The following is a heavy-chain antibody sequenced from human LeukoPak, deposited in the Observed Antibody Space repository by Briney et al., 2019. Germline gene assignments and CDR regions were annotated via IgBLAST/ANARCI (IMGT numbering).Heavy chain of an antibody. V-gene: IGHV4-59*01. CDR1: GGSISSYY. D-gene: IGHD3-3*01. Sequence: SETLSLTCTVSGGSISSYYWSWIRQPPGKGLEWIGYIYYSGSTNYNPSPKSRVTISVDTSKNQFSLKLSSVTAADTAVYYCARFRYYDFWSGYYSQEYYFDYWGQGILVTVSS. CDR3: ARFRYYDFWSGYYSQEYYFDY. J-gene: IGHJ4*02. CDR2: IYYSGST.